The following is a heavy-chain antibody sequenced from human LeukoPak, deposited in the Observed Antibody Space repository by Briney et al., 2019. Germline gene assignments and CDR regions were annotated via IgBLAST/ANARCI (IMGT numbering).Heavy chain of an antibody. V-gene: IGHV3-7*01. CDR1: GFSFSNYW. J-gene: IGHJ4*02. CDR2: IKEDGSGK. D-gene: IGHD2-21*01. CDR3: AREDPVAILSH. Sequence: GGSLRLSCEAPGFSFSNYWMSWFRQAPGKGVEGVANIKEDGSGKYYVEPVKGRFTISRDNAKNSLYLQMNSLRAEDTAVYFCAREDPVAILSHWGQGTLVTVSA.